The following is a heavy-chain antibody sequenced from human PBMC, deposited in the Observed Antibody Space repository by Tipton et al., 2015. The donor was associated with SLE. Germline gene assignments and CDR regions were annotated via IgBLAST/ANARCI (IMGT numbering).Heavy chain of an antibody. J-gene: IGHJ6*02. CDR2: IYTSGST. V-gene: IGHV4-4*09. CDR3: ARVSITGTTGYYYGMDV. CDR1: GGSISSYY. Sequence: LRLSCAVSGGSISSYYWSWIRQPPGKGLEWIGYIYTSGSTNYNPSLKSRVTISVDTSKNQFSLKLSSVTAADTAVYYCARVSITGTTGYYYGMDVWGQGTTVTVSS. D-gene: IGHD1-7*01.